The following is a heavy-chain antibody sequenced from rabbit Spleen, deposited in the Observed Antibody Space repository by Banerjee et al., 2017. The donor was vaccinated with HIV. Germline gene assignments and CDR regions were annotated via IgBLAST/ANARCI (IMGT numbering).Heavy chain of an antibody. V-gene: IGHV1S45*01. J-gene: IGHJ4*02. CDR3: AREQGNGPYYDWRLNI. CDR2: IDGGSSDST. D-gene: IGHD1-1*01. CDR1: GFSFSSSHH. Sequence: QEQLLESGGGLVKPEGSLKLSCTASGFSFSSSHHMCWVRQAPGKGLEWIACIDGGSSDSTDYAKWAKGRFTVSKTSSTTVTLQMTSLTVADTATYFCAREQGNGPYYDWRLNIWGPGTLVTVS.